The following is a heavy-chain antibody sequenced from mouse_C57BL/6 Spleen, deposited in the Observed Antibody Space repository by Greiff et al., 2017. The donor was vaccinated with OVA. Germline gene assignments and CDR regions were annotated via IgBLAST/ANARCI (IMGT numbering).Heavy chain of an antibody. CDR1: GYTFTSYW. J-gene: IGHJ2*01. CDR3: ARDGNYGSSYGYFDY. Sequence: QVQLKESGAELVRPGSSVKLSCKASGYTFTSYWMHWVKQRPIQGLEWIGNIDPSDSETHYNQKFKDKATLTVDKSSSTAYMQLSSLTSEDSAVYYCARDGNYGSSYGYFDYWGQGTTLTVSS. V-gene: IGHV1-52*01. D-gene: IGHD1-1*01. CDR2: IDPSDSET.